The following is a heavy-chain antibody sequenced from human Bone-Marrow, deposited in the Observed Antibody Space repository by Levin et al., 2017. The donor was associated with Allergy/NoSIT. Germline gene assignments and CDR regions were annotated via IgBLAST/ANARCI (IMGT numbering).Heavy chain of an antibody. Sequence: LSLTCAASGFTFSNYGVSWVRQTPGKGLEWVSSISDSGDSTSHADSVKGRFTIARDNSKNTLYLHMNSLRAEDTAVYYCATSVTGPGYFDFWGQGTPVTVSS. CDR1: GFTFSNYG. CDR3: ATSVTGPGYFDF. J-gene: IGHJ4*02. D-gene: IGHD6-19*01. V-gene: IGHV3-23*01. CDR2: ISDSGDST.